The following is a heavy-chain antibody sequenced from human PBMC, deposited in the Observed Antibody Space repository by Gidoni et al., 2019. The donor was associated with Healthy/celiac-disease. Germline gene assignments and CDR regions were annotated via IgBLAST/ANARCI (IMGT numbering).Heavy chain of an antibody. V-gene: IGHV3-15*01. CDR2: IKSKTDGGTT. CDR1: GSPFSNAW. D-gene: IGHD6-13*01. Sequence: EVQLVESGGGLVKPGGYLSLSCAASGSPFSNAWMTRSRQAPGKGVEWVGRIKSKTDGGTTDYAAPVKGRFTISRDDSKNTLYLQMNSLKTEDTAVYYCTTERSGYSSSWYPTRQFDYWGQGTLVTVSS. J-gene: IGHJ4*02. CDR3: TTERSGYSSSWYPTRQFDY.